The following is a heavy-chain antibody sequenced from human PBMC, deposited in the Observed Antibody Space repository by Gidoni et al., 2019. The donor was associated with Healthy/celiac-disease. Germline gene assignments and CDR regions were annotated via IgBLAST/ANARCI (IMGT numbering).Heavy chain of an antibody. CDR3: ARGLVRYCTNGVCDNWFDP. Sequence: QVQLVQSGAEVNKPGASVMVSCKASGYTFPSYALNWVRQATGQGLEWMGWMNPNSGNTGYAQKFQGRVTMTRNTSISTAYMELSSLRSEDTAVYYCARGLVRYCTNGVCDNWFDPWGQGTLVTVSS. V-gene: IGHV1-8*01. J-gene: IGHJ5*02. D-gene: IGHD2-8*01. CDR1: GYTFPSYA. CDR2: MNPNSGNT.